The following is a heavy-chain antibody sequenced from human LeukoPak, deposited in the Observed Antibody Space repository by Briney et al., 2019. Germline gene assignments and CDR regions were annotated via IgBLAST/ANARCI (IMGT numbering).Heavy chain of an antibody. J-gene: IGHJ6*03. Sequence: GGSLRLSCAGSGFTFSSHWMSWVRQAPGKGLEWVANIKEDGSEKYYVDSVKGQFTISRDNAKNSLYLQMNSLRAEDTAVYYCARDPSPRTSYYYYYMDVWGKGTTVTVSS. CDR1: GFTFSSHW. D-gene: IGHD2-2*01. CDR3: ARDPSPRTSYYYYYMDV. CDR2: IKEDGSEK. V-gene: IGHV3-7*01.